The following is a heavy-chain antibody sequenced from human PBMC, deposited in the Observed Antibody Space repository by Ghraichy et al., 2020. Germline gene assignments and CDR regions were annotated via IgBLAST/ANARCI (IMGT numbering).Heavy chain of an antibody. J-gene: IGHJ4*02. Sequence: SVKVSCKASGGTFSSYAISWVRQAPGQGLEWMGGIIPIFGTANYAQKFQGRVTITADKSTSTAYMELSSLRSEDTAVYYCARSVAYCGGDCYNYFDYWGQGTLVTVSS. CDR1: GGTFSSYA. CDR2: IIPIFGTA. D-gene: IGHD2-21*02. CDR3: ARSVAYCGGDCYNYFDY. V-gene: IGHV1-69*06.